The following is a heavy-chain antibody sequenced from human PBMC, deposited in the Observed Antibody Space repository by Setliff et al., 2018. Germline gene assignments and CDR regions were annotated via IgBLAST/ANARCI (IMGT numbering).Heavy chain of an antibody. CDR2: INPNSGGT. CDR3: ASPSDSGDYFYYYYMDV. J-gene: IGHJ6*03. Sequence: ASVKVSCKAPGYTFNGYYMHWVRQAPGQGLEWMGWINPNSGGTNYAQQFQGRVTMTRDTSISTVYMELSRLRSDDTAIYYCASPSDSGDYFYYYYMDVWGKGTTVTVSS. D-gene: IGHD3-22*01. V-gene: IGHV1-2*02. CDR1: GYTFNGYY.